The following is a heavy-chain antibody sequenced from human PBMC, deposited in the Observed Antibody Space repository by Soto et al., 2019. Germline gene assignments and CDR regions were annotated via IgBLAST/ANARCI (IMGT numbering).Heavy chain of an antibody. CDR2: ISYAGSNK. CDR3: ARDLDINRTYYEYVWGFDY. V-gene: IGHV3-30-3*01. J-gene: IGHJ4*02. D-gene: IGHD3-16*01. CDR1: GFTFSSYA. Sequence: QVQLVESGGGVVQPGRSLRLSCAASGFTFSSYAMHWVRQSPRKGLEWVAVISYAGSNKYYADSVKGRFTISRDNSKNTLYLQMNSLRAEDTAVYYCARDLDINRTYYEYVWGFDYWGQGTLVTVSS.